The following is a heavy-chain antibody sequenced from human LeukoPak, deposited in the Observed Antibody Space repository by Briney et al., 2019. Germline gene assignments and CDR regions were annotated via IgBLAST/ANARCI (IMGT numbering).Heavy chain of an antibody. CDR1: GGSISSYY. J-gene: IGHJ2*01. Sequence: SETLSLTCTVSGGSISSYYWSWIRQPPGKGLEWIGYIYYSGSTYYNPSLKSRVTISVDTSKNQFSLKLSSVTAADTAVYYCARGVPQIVVVTATYGWYFDLWGRGTLVTVSS. CDR3: ARGVPQIVVVTATYGWYFDL. V-gene: IGHV4-59*01. D-gene: IGHD2-21*02. CDR2: IYYSGST.